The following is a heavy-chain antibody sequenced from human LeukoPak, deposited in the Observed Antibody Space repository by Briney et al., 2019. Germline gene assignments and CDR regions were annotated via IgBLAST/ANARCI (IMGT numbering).Heavy chain of an antibody. CDR2: VSTYNDKK. Sequence: ASVKVSFKPSGYRFTSYGISWVRQAPGQGLEWMGWVSTYNDKKDYAQKFQGRVIMTTDTSTTTAYMELGSLRSDDTAVYYCARHSGSYAFDYWGQGTLVTVSS. V-gene: IGHV1-18*01. CDR1: GYRFTSYG. J-gene: IGHJ4*02. D-gene: IGHD1-26*01. CDR3: ARHSGSYAFDY.